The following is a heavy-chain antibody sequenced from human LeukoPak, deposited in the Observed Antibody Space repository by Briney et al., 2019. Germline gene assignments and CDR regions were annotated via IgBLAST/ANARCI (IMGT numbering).Heavy chain of an antibody. CDR1: GFTFSSYG. D-gene: IGHD6-13*01. Sequence: PGRSLRLSCAASGFTFSSYGMLWVRQAPGKGLEWVAVIWYDGSNKYYADSVKGRFTISRDNSKNTLYLQMNSLRAEDTAVYYCARASSAAGTFNNWFDPWGQGTLVTVSS. V-gene: IGHV3-33*01. CDR3: ARASSAAGTFNNWFDP. CDR2: IWYDGSNK. J-gene: IGHJ5*02.